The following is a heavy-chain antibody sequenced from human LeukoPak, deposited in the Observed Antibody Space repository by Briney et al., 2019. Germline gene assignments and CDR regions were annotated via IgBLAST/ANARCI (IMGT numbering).Heavy chain of an antibody. D-gene: IGHD2-2*01. CDR2: IYYSGST. J-gene: IGHJ4*02. Sequence: PSETLSLTCTVSGGSISSDYWSWIRQSPGKGLEWIGYIYYSGSTNYNPSLKSRVTISVATSKNQFSLNLTSVTAVDTAVYYCAREYCSSTSCYFDYWGQGTLVTVSS. CDR3: AREYCSSTSCYFDY. CDR1: GGSISSDY. V-gene: IGHV4-59*13.